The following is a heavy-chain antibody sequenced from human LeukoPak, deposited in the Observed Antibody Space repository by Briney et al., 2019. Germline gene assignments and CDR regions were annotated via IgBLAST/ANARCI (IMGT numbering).Heavy chain of an antibody. Sequence: PSEALSLTCTVSGGSISSSRYYWGWIRQPPGKGLEWMGSIYYSGSTYYNPSLKSRVTISVDTSKNQFSLKLSSVTAADTAVYYCARQNSPMAVAGTAYFDYWGQGTMVTVSS. J-gene: IGHJ4*02. CDR2: IYYSGST. V-gene: IGHV4-39*01. CDR1: GGSISSSRYY. CDR3: ARQNSPMAVAGTAYFDY. D-gene: IGHD6-19*01.